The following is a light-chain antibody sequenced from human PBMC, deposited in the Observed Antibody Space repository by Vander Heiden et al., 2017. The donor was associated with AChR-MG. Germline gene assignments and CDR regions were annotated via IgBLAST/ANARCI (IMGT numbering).Light chain of an antibody. CDR1: QSLLYTSNNKNY. Sequence: DIVMTQSPDSLAVSLGERATVNCKSSQSLLYTSNNKNYLAWYQQRPGQPPKLLIYWASTRESGVPDRFSGGGSGTDFTLTINGLQAEDVAVYYCQQEDTTESTFGQGTKLEIK. CDR3: QQEDTTEST. CDR2: WAS. V-gene: IGKV4-1*01. J-gene: IGKJ2*02.